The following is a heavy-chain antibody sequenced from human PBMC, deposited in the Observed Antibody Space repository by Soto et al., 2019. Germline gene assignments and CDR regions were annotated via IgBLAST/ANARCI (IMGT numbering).Heavy chain of an antibody. V-gene: IGHV3-30*18. Sequence: QVQLVESGGGVVQPGRSLRLSCAASGFTFSSYGIHWVRQAPGKGLEWVALISYDGRNKYYSDSVKGRLTISRDNSKNTLYLQMNSLRAEDTAVYYCAKDWRTAAAGGPFDSWGQGTLVTVSS. CDR3: AKDWRTAAAGGPFDS. D-gene: IGHD6-13*01. J-gene: IGHJ4*02. CDR1: GFTFSSYG. CDR2: ISYDGRNK.